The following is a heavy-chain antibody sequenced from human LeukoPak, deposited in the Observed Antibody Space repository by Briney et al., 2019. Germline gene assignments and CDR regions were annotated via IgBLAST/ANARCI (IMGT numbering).Heavy chain of an antibody. CDR1: GGSISSGGYY. CDR2: IYYSGST. J-gene: IGHJ4*02. CDR3: ARGDYYDSSGYCWIY. Sequence: PSETLSLTCTVSGGSISSGGYYWSWIRQHPGKGLEWIGYIYYSGSTYYNPSLKSRVTISVDTSKNQFSLKLSSVTAADTAVYYCARGDYYDSSGYCWIYWGQGTLVTVSS. V-gene: IGHV4-31*03. D-gene: IGHD3-22*01.